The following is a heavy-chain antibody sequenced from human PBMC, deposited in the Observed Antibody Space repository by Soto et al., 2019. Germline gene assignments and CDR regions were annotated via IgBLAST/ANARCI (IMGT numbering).Heavy chain of an antibody. CDR1: GNDDFDMYW. CDR3: ARHATYYDILSGYYFDY. Sequence: PGESLKISCQASGNDDFDMYWIAWVRQTSGRGLEWIGIIYPGDSETTYSPSFQGQVTISADKSTSTAYLQWSSLKASDTAMYYCARHATYYDILSGYYFDYWGQGTLVTVAS. V-gene: IGHV5-51*01. J-gene: IGHJ4*02. D-gene: IGHD3-9*01. CDR2: IYPGDSET.